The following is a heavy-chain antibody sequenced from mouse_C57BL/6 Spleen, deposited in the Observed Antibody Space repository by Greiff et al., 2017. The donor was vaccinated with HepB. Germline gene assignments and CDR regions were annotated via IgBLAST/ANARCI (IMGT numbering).Heavy chain of an antibody. Sequence: EVKLQESGPGLVKPSQSLSLTCSVTGYSITSGYYWNWIRQFPGNKLEWMGYISYDGSNNYNPSLKNRISITRDTSKNQFFLKLNSVTTEDTATYYCARETTVVARGAMDYWGQGTSVTVSS. CDR1: GYSITSGYY. J-gene: IGHJ4*01. D-gene: IGHD1-1*01. CDR3: ARETTVVARGAMDY. CDR2: ISYDGSN. V-gene: IGHV3-6*01.